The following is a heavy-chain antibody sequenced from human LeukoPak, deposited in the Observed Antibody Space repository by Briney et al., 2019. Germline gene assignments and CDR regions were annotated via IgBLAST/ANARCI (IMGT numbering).Heavy chain of an antibody. CDR2: IYHSGST. CDR3: ARNDYGDYVGY. J-gene: IGHJ4*02. D-gene: IGHD4-17*01. CDR1: GYSISSGYY. Sequence: PSETLSLTCTVYGYSISSGYYWGWIRQPPGKGLEWIGNIYHSGSTYYNPSLKSRGTISIDTSKNQFSLKLSSVTAADTAVYYCARNDYGDYVGYWGQGTLVAVSS. V-gene: IGHV4-38-2*02.